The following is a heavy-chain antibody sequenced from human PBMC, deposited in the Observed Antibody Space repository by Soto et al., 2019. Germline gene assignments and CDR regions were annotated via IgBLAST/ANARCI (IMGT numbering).Heavy chain of an antibody. D-gene: IGHD4-17*01. CDR2: MDHRGTT. J-gene: IGHJ3*02. CDR3: YGSSPSRAFDM. CDR1: GGSISTISYF. Sequence: SETLSLICTVSGGSISTISYFWGWIRQPPGKELEWIGSMDHRGTTYYSPSLKSRVTISGDTSKNRLSLNLNSVTAADTAVYYCYGSSPSRAFDMWGQGTMVTVSS. V-gene: IGHV4-39*01.